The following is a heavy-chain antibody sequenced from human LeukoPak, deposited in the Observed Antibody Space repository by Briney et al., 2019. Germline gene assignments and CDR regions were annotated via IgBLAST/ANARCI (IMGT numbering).Heavy chain of an antibody. Sequence: SETLSLTCSVSGASVSDGNYYWSWIRQPPGMGLEWIGYMFYSESTKYNPSLKSRVTISVDTSKNLFSLKLTSVTAADTAMYYCATCRDEFGDYGFTSWGQGTLVTVSS. CDR2: MFYSEST. V-gene: IGHV4-61*01. CDR3: ATCRDEFGDYGFTS. D-gene: IGHD4-17*01. J-gene: IGHJ5*02. CDR1: GASVSDGNYY.